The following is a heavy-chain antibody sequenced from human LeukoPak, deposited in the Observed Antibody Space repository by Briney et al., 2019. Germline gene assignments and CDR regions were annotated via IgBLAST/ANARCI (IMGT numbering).Heavy chain of an antibody. Sequence: GGSLRLSCAASGFTFSSYTMNWVRHAPGKGLEWVSSISSSSSYIYYADSVKGRFTISRDNAKNSLYQQMNSLRAEDTAVYYCARGTRITLLRGSPNDAFDIWGQGTMVTVSS. CDR3: ARGTRITLLRGSPNDAFDI. V-gene: IGHV3-21*01. CDR2: ISSSSSYI. CDR1: GFTFSSYT. J-gene: IGHJ3*02. D-gene: IGHD3-10*01.